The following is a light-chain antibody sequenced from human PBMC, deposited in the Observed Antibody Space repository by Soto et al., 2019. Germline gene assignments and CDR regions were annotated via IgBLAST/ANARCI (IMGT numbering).Light chain of an antibody. CDR1: QGIRNE. Sequence: AIQISQSPSSLSASVGDRVTITCRASQGIRNELGWYQQKPGRAPKILIYAAATLQSGVPSRFSGSGAGTDCARTISSLQPEDVATDYCLQDNNYTRTFGQGTKVDIK. CDR2: AAA. V-gene: IGKV1-6*01. CDR3: LQDNNYTRT. J-gene: IGKJ1*01.